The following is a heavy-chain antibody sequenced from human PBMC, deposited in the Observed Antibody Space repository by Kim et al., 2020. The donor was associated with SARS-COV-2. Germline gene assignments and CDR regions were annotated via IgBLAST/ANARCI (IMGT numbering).Heavy chain of an antibody. D-gene: IGHD1-1*01. Sequence: ASVKVSCKASGYTFTGYYMHWVRQAPGQGLEWMGWINPNSGGTNYAQKFQGRVTMTRDTSISTAYMELSRLRSDDTAVYYCARDPTVHGPTHFDCWGQGTLVTVSS. CDR3: ARDPTVHGPTHFDC. V-gene: IGHV1-2*02. J-gene: IGHJ4*02. CDR1: GYTFTGYY. CDR2: INPNSGGT.